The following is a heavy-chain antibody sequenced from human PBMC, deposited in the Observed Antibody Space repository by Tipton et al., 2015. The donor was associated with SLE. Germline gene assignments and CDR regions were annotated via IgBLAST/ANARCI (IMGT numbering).Heavy chain of an antibody. V-gene: IGHV4-61*01. CDR3: ARTTIFGGHYYYYMDV. CDR2: IYYSGST. CDR1: GGSISSSSYY. J-gene: IGHJ6*03. Sequence: TLSLTCTVSGGSISSSSYYWSWIRQPPGKGLEWIGDIYYSGSTNYNPSLKSRVTISVDTSKNQFSLKLSSVTAADTAVYYCARTTIFGGHYYYYMDVWGKGTTVTVSS. D-gene: IGHD3-3*01.